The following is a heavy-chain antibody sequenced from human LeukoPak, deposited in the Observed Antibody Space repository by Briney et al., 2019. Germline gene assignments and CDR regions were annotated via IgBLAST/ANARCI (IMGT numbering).Heavy chain of an antibody. Sequence: GRSLRLSCAASGFTFSSYAMHWVRQAPGKGLEWVAVISYDGSNKYYADSVKGRFTISRDNSKNTLYLQMNSLRAEDTAVYYCARDRDFIFDYWGQGTLVTVSS. CDR3: ARDRDFIFDY. CDR1: GFTFSSYA. J-gene: IGHJ4*02. D-gene: IGHD3/OR15-3a*01. V-gene: IGHV3-30-3*01. CDR2: ISYDGSNK.